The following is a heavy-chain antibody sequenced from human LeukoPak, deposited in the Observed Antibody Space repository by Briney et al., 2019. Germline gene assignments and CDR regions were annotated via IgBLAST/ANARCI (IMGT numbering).Heavy chain of an antibody. CDR1: GFIASSNY. CDR3: ATGGRSGVALEQ. Sequence: PGGSLRLSCVVSGFIASSNYMTWVRQASGKGLDWISLIYSGGSTYYADSVMGRFTISRDNSKTTLFLQMNSLKAEDTAVYYCATGGRSGVALEQWGQGTLVTVSS. J-gene: IGHJ4*02. V-gene: IGHV3-53*01. CDR2: IYSGGST. D-gene: IGHD1/OR15-1a*01.